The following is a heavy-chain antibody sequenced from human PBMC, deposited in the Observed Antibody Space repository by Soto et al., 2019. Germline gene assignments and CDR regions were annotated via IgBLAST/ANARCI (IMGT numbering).Heavy chain of an antibody. Sequence: ASVKVSCKASGYLFTAYSMHWVRLAPGQGLEWMGVVNPSGCSTKYAQNFQGRVTMTRDTSTTTIYMELSSLRSDDTAIYYCAREENCSGGTCYSEYFHRWGQGTRVTVSS. J-gene: IGHJ1*01. CDR3: AREENCSGGTCYSEYFHR. D-gene: IGHD2-15*01. CDR1: GYLFTAYS. V-gene: IGHV1-46*01. CDR2: VNPSGCST.